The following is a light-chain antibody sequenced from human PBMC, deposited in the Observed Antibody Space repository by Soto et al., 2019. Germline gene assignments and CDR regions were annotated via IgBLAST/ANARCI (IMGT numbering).Light chain of an antibody. V-gene: IGKV1-5*03. CDR3: QQYSGFSRA. CDR1: QSISSW. CDR2: KAS. Sequence: DIQMTQSPSTLSASVGDRVTSTCRASQSISSWLAWYQQKPGKAPKLLIYKASTLESGVPSRFSGSASGTEFTLTIGSLQPDDFATYYCQQYSGFSRAFGQGTKVDIK. J-gene: IGKJ1*01.